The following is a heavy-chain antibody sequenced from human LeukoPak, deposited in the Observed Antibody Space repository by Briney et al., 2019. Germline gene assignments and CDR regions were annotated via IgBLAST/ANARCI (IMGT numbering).Heavy chain of an antibody. CDR3: ARGDGTDV. Sequence: PGGSLRLSCAASGFTISTYRMHWVCQAPGKGLMWVSRINSDGSSAAYADSVKGRFTISRDNAKNTLYLQMNSLRAEDTAVYYCARGDGTDVWGQGTTVTVSS. CDR1: GFTISTYR. V-gene: IGHV3-74*01. J-gene: IGHJ6*02. CDR2: INSDGSSA.